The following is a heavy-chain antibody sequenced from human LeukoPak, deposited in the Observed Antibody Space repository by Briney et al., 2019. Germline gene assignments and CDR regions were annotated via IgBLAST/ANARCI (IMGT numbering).Heavy chain of an antibody. CDR3: AKGADYYDSSGYPDY. Sequence: PGGSLRLSCAASGFTFSSYGMHWVRQAPGKGLEWVAVISYDGSNKYYADSVKGRFTISRDNSKNTLYLQMNSLRAEDTAVYYCAKGADYYDSSGYPDYWGQGTLVTVSS. J-gene: IGHJ4*02. CDR2: ISYDGSNK. CDR1: GFTFSSYG. V-gene: IGHV3-30*18. D-gene: IGHD3-22*01.